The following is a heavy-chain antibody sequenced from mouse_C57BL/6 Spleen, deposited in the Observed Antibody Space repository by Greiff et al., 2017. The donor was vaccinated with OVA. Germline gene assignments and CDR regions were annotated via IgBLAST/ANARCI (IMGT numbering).Heavy chain of an antibody. CDR1: GYTFTDYY. Sequence: QVQLKQSGPELVKPGASVKISCKASGYTFTDYYINWVKQRPGQGLEWIGWIFPGSGSTYYNEKFKGKATLTVDKSSSTAYMLLSSLTSEDSAVYFCARRTTVVATEYFDVWGTGTTVTVSS. CDR2: IFPGSGST. V-gene: IGHV1-75*01. CDR3: ARRTTVVATEYFDV. J-gene: IGHJ1*03. D-gene: IGHD1-1*01.